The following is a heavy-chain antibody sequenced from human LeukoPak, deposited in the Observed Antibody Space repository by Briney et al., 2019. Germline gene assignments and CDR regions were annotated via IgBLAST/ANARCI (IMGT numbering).Heavy chain of an antibody. V-gene: IGHV1-46*01. D-gene: IGHD3-10*01. J-gene: IGHJ5*02. CDR1: GYTFTSYY. CDR2: INPSGGST. Sequence: ASVKVSCKAFGYTFTSYYMHWVRQAPGQGLEWMGIINPSGGSTSYAQKFQGRVTMTRDTSTSTVYMELRSLRSDDTAVYYCAAITRAGGGSDPWGQEPLVTVSS. CDR3: AAITRAGGGSDP.